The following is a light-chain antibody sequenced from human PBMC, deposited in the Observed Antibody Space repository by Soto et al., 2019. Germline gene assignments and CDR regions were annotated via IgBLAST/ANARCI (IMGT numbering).Light chain of an antibody. J-gene: IGLJ1*01. CDR2: QVT. CDR1: SSDLAIYIY. CDR3: SSYTDSSNDV. V-gene: IGLV2-14*01. Sequence: QSVLTQPACVSGSPGKSITISCTGTSSDLAIYIYVSWYQQQPGKAPKLMIYQVTKRPSGVSNLFSGSRSGNTASLTISGLQAEDEADSYCSSYTDSSNDVFGTGTKVTVL.